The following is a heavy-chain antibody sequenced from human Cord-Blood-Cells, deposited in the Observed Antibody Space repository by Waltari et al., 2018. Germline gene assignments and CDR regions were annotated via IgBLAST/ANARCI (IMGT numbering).Heavy chain of an antibody. CDR3: ARGAVGATQVFDY. D-gene: IGHD1-26*01. V-gene: IGHV4-59*01. CDR2: IYYSGST. CDR1: GGSISSYY. Sequence: QVQLQESGPGLVKPSETLSLTCTVSGGSISSYYWSWIRQPPGKGLAWIGYIYYSGSTNYNPSLKSRVTISVDTSKNQFSLKLSSVTAADTAVYYCARGAVGATQVFDYWGQGTLVTVSS. J-gene: IGHJ4*02.